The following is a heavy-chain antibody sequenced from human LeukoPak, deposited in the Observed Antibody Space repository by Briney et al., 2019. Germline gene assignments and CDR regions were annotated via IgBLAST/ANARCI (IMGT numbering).Heavy chain of an antibody. Sequence: GESLQISCKASGYSFTSYWIGWVRQLPGKGLEWMGIIDPSDSETRYTPSFQGQVTISVDKSLTTADLQWNSLKASDTAMYYCARQTAMGRSGDYWGQGTLVTVSS. J-gene: IGHJ4*02. CDR3: ARQTAMGRSGDY. CDR1: GYSFTSYW. D-gene: IGHD5-18*01. CDR2: IDPSDSET. V-gene: IGHV5-51*01.